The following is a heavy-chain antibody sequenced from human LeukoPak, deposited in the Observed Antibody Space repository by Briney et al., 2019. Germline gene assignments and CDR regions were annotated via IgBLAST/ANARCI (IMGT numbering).Heavy chain of an antibody. CDR1: GGSISSGSYY. CDR2: IYTSGST. V-gene: IGHV4-61*02. J-gene: IGHJ4*02. CDR3: ARAYYHDSSGFAFDY. D-gene: IGHD3-22*01. Sequence: SETLSLTCTVSGGSISSGSYYWSWIRQPAGKGLEWIGRIYTSGSTNYNPSLKSRVTISVDTSKNQFSLKLSSVTAADTAVYYCARAYYHDSSGFAFDYWGQGTLVTVSS.